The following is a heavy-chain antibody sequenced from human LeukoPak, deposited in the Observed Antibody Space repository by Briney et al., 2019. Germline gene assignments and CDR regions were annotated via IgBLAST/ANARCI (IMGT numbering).Heavy chain of an antibody. Sequence: GGSLRLSCAASGFTFSSYGMHWVRQAPGKGLEWVAVIWYDGSNKYYADSVKGRFTISRDNSKNTLYLQMNSLRADDTAVYYCARGGAHCGGDCYYDYWGQGTLVTVSS. D-gene: IGHD2-21*02. J-gene: IGHJ4*02. CDR1: GFTFSSYG. CDR3: ARGGAHCGGDCYYDY. V-gene: IGHV3-33*01. CDR2: IWYDGSNK.